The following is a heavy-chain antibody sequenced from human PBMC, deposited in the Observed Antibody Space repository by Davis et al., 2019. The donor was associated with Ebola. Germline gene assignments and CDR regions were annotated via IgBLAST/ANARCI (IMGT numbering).Heavy chain of an antibody. D-gene: IGHD3-3*01. CDR1: GFSLPRTGLS. Sequence: SGPTLVTPTQTLTLTCTFSGFSLPRTGLSVNWVRQPPGKAPEWLAVVYWDGEKRYSPTLHDRLTIAKDTSQTQVVRTVTNVGPMDTATYYCAQSRFVFDNWGQGILVTVSS. J-gene: IGHJ4*02. CDR2: VYWDGEK. CDR3: AQSRFVFDN. V-gene: IGHV2-5*02.